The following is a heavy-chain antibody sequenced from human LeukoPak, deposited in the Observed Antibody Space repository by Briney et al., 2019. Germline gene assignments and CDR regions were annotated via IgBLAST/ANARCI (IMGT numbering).Heavy chain of an antibody. CDR3: AKDYGGNSMIDY. V-gene: IGHV3-33*06. Sequence: PGGSLRLSCAASGFTFSSYGMHWVRQAPGKGVEWVAVIWYDGSNKYYADSEKGRFTISRDNSKNTLYLQMNSLRAEDTAVYYCAKDYGGNSMIDYWGQGTLVTVSS. D-gene: IGHD4-23*01. CDR2: IWYDGSNK. J-gene: IGHJ4*02. CDR1: GFTFSSYG.